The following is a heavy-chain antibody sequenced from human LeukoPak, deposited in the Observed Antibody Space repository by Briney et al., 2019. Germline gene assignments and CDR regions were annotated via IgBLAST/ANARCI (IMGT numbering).Heavy chain of an antibody. D-gene: IGHD2-15*01. V-gene: IGHV3-23*01. CDR2: ISNNGGYT. J-gene: IGHJ4*02. CDR3: AKQLGYCSDGSCYFPY. Sequence: TWVRQAPGKGLEWVSAISNNGGYTYYADSVQGRFTISRDNSKSTLYLQMNSQRAEDTAVYYCAKQLGYCSDGSCYFPYWGQGTLVTVSS.